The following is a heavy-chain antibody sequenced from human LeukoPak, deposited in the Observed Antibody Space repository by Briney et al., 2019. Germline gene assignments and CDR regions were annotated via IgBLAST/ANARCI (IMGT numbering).Heavy chain of an antibody. Sequence: ASVKVSCKASGYTFTSYAMNWVRQAPGQGLEWMGWINTNTGNPTYAQGFTGRFVFSLDTSVSTAYLQISSLKAEDTAVYYCARDSRSDDSSAKYAFDIWGQGTMVTVSS. CDR3: ARDSRSDDSSAKYAFDI. V-gene: IGHV7-4-1*02. CDR2: INTNTGNP. CDR1: GYTFTSYA. D-gene: IGHD3-22*01. J-gene: IGHJ3*02.